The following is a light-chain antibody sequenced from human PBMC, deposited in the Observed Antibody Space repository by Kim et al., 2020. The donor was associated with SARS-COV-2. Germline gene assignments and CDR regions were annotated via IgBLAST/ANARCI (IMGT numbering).Light chain of an antibody. V-gene: IGKV1-9*01. J-gene: IGKJ4*01. Sequence: DIQLTQSPSFLSASVGDRVTITCRASQGISSYLVWYQQKPGKAPKLLIYAASTLQSGVPSRFSGSGSGTEFTLTISSLQPEDFATYYCQRLNSYPRLTFGGGTKMDIK. CDR1: QGISSY. CDR2: AAS. CDR3: QRLNSYPRLT.